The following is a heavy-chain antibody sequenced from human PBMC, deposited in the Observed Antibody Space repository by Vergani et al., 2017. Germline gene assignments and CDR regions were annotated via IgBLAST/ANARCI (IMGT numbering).Heavy chain of an antibody. CDR3: AREFGAGTTRGDGWFDP. J-gene: IGHJ5*02. D-gene: IGHD1-1*01. CDR1: GGTFSSYA. CDR2: IIPIFGTA. V-gene: IGHV1-69*12. Sequence: QVQLVQSGAEVKKPGSSVKVSCKASGGTFSSYAISWVRQAPGQGLEWMGGIIPIFGTANYAQKFQGRVTITADESTSTAYMELSSLRSEDTAVYYWAREFGAGTTRGDGWFDPWGQGTLVTVSS.